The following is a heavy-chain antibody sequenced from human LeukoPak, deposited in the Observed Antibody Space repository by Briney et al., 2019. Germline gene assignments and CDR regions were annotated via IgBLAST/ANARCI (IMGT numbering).Heavy chain of an antibody. CDR1: GGSISSGGYY. Sequence: PSETLSLTCTVSGGSISSGGYYWSWIRQHPGKGLEWIGYIYYSGSTNYTPSLKSRLTISVDTSKSQFSLKLNSVTAADTAVYYCARRGSWSQFDPWGQGTLVTVSS. CDR3: ARRGSWSQFDP. CDR2: IYYSGST. D-gene: IGHD6-13*01. V-gene: IGHV4-61*08. J-gene: IGHJ5*02.